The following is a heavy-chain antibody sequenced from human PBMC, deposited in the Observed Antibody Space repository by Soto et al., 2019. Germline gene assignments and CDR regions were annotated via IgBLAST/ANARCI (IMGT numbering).Heavy chain of an antibody. V-gene: IGHV1-18*03. Sequence: QVQLVQSGAEVNKPGASVKVSCKASGYTFSNHYITWVRQAPGQGLEWMGCISGYNGDTNYAQKFQGRVSMTTDTSTSTVYMELRSLGSDDMDVYYCASHSGWYGDAFDTWGQGTMVTVSS. J-gene: IGHJ3*02. D-gene: IGHD6-19*01. CDR1: GYTFSNHY. CDR2: ISGYNGDT. CDR3: ASHSGWYGDAFDT.